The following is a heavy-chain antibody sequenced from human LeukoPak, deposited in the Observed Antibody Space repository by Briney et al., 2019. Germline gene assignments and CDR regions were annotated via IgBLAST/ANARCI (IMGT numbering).Heavy chain of an antibody. J-gene: IGHJ4*02. CDR2: IYHSGST. D-gene: IGHD2-2*01. Sequence: PSQTLSLTCAVSGGSISSGGYSWSWIRQPPGKGLEWIGYIYHSGSTYYNPSLKSRVTISVDRSKSQFSLKLSSVTAADTAVYYCARAPDCSSTSCMGYYFDYWGQGTLVTVSS. V-gene: IGHV4-30-2*01. CDR1: GGSISSGGYS. CDR3: ARAPDCSSTSCMGYYFDY.